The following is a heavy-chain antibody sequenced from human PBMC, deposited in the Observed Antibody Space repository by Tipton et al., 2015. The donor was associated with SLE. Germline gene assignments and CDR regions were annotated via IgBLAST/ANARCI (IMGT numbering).Heavy chain of an antibody. CDR1: GFTFSSYW. Sequence: SLRLSCAASGFTFSSYWMHWVRQAPGKGLVWVSRINSDGSSTSYADSVKGRFTISRDNAKNTLYLQMNSLRAEDTAVYYCASPSVVVPAADHGAFDSWGQGTMVTVSS. D-gene: IGHD2-2*01. V-gene: IGHV3-74*01. CDR2: INSDGSST. CDR3: ASPSVVVPAADHGAFDS. J-gene: IGHJ3*02.